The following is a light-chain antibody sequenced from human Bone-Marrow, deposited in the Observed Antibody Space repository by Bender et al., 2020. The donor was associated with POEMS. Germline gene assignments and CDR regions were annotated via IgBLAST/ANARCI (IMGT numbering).Light chain of an antibody. Sequence: QSALTQPASVSGSPGQSVTISCSGSNSDVGDYNLVTWYQQHPGKAPKLIIYDVIKRPSGVPDRFSGSKSGNTASLTISGLQAEDEADYYCCSYAGSSTLIFGGGTKLTVL. CDR3: CSYAGSSTLI. V-gene: IGLV2-23*02. J-gene: IGLJ2*01. CDR1: NSDVGDYNL. CDR2: DVI.